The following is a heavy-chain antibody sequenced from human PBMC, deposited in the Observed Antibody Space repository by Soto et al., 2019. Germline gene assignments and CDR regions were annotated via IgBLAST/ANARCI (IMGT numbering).Heavy chain of an antibody. D-gene: IGHD2-15*01. V-gene: IGHV1-58*02. Sequence: SVKVSCKASGSGFIRSGIQWVRQAHGQRLEWIGRIVVASGQTNYAQNFRGRVAITRDTSTATAYIELTGLTSEDTAVYFCSADRPDIGVGWWVWGQGTTVTVS. CDR2: IVVASGQT. CDR1: GSGFIRSG. J-gene: IGHJ6*02. CDR3: SADRPDIGVGWWV.